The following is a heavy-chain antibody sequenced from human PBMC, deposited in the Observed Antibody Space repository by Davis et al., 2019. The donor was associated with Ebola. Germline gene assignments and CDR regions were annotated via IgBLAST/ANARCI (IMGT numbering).Heavy chain of an antibody. J-gene: IGHJ6*02. V-gene: IGHV4-34*01. CDR3: ARVPQDHYYYYYGMDV. CDR1: GGSFSGYY. CDR2: INHSGST. Sequence: GSLRLSCAVYGGSFSGYYWSWIRQPPGKGLEWIGEINHSGSTNYNPSLKSRVTISVDKSKNQFSLKLSSVTAADTAVYYCARVPQDHYYYYYGMDVWGQGTTVTVSS.